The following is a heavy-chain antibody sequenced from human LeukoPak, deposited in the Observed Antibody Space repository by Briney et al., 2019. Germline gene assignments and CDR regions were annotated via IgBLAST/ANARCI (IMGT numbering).Heavy chain of an antibody. J-gene: IGHJ4*02. CDR1: GFTFSSYG. D-gene: IGHD1-26*01. Sequence: GGSLRLSCAASGFTFSSYGMHWVRQAPGKGLEWVAFIRYDGSNKYYADSVKGRFTISRDNSKNTLYLQMNSLRAEDTAVYYCAKQAGATAYFDYWGQGTLVTVSS. CDR3: AKQAGATAYFDY. V-gene: IGHV3-30*02. CDR2: IRYDGSNK.